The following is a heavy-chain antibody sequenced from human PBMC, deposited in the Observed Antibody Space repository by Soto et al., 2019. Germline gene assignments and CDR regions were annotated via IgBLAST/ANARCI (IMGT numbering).Heavy chain of an antibody. J-gene: IGHJ6*02. V-gene: IGHV1-69*06. CDR2: IVPLFRTT. CDR3: ARDGRVSFYYYGMDV. CDR1: GGTFSSYA. Sequence: QVQLVQSGAEAKKPGSSVKVSCKTSGGTFSSYAISWVRQAPGQGLEWMGGIVPLFRTTNYAQKFQGRVTITADTSTYTVYMELSGLRSDDTAVYYCARDGRVSFYYYGMDVWGQGTTVIVSS.